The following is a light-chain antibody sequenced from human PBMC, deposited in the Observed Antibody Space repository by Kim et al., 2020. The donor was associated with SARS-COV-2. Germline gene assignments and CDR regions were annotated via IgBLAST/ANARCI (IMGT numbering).Light chain of an antibody. Sequence: SYELTQPLSVSVALGQTARITCGGNNIGSKNVHWYQQKPGQAPVLVIYRDSNRPSGIPERFSGSNSGNTATLTISRAQAGDEADYYCQVWDNSTAGWVFGGGTQLTVL. CDR3: QVWDNSTAGWV. CDR2: RDS. J-gene: IGLJ3*02. V-gene: IGLV3-9*01. CDR1: NIGSKN.